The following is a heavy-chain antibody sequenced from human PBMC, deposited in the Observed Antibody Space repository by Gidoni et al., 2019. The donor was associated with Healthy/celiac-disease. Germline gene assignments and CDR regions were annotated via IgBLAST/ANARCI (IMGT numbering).Heavy chain of an antibody. Sequence: EVQLLESGGGLVQPGGSLKISFAASGFTFSSCGMSWVRQAPVKGLEWVSGSSVSGGSTYYADSVKGRFTISRDKSKNTLYLQMNSLRAEDTAVYYCAKEGSDWTFDYWGQGTLVTVSS. CDR2: SSVSGGST. J-gene: IGHJ4*02. V-gene: IGHV3-23*01. CDR1: GFTFSSCG. CDR3: AKEGSDWTFDY. D-gene: IGHD2-21*02.